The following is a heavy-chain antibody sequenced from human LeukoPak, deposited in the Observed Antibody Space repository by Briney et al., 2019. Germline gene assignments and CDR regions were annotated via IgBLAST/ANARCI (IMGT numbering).Heavy chain of an antibody. Sequence: GGSLRLSCAACGFTFSDYDMHWVRQATGKGLEWVSPIGTADDTYYPGSVKGQFTISRENAKNSLYLQMNSLRAEDTAVYYCARGPTLRYFDWLFYFDYWGQGTLVTVSS. CDR3: ARGPTLRYFDWLFYFDY. CDR2: IGTADDT. J-gene: IGHJ4*02. CDR1: GFTFSDYD. V-gene: IGHV3-13*03. D-gene: IGHD3-9*01.